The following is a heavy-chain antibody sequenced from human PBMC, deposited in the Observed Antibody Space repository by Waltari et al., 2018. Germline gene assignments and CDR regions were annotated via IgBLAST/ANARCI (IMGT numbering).Heavy chain of an antibody. V-gene: IGHV4-61*09. D-gene: IGHD4-17*01. J-gene: IGHJ6*02. CDR3: ARARGDYVYYYYGMDV. Sequence: QVQLQESGPGLVKPSQTLSLTCTVSGGSISSGSYYWSWIRQPAGKGLEWLGYIYTSGSTNYNPSRKSRVTISVDTSKNQFALKRSAVTAADTAVYDCARARGDYVYYYYGMDVWGQGTTVTVSS. CDR2: IYTSGST. CDR1: GGSISSGSYY.